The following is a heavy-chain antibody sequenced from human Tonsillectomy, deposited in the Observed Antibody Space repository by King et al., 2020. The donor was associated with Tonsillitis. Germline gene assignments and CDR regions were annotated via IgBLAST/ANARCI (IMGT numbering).Heavy chain of an antibody. CDR2: ISYDGSNK. CDR3: VKQFNRYNYYGMDV. CDR1: GFTFSSYG. V-gene: IGHV3-30*18. J-gene: IGHJ6*02. Sequence: VQLVESGGGVVQPGRSLRLSCAASGFTFSSYGMHWVRQAPGKGLEWVAVISYDGSNKYYADSVKGRFTISRDNSKNTLYLQMNSLRAEDTALYYCVKQFNRYNYYGMDVWGQGTTVTVSS.